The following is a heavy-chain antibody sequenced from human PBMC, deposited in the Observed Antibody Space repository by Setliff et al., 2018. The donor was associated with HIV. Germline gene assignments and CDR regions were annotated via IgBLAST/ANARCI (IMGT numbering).Heavy chain of an antibody. CDR2: IKHDGSEK. CDR1: GFTFSDAL. CDR3: ARDYTPSVYDFRSGKYFYYYYMDV. V-gene: IGHV3-7*03. Sequence: GGSLRLSCAVSGFTFSDALMTWVRQAPGKGLEWVANIKHDGSEKYYVDSVKGRFTISRDNAKNSLHLQMNSLRAEDTAVYYCARDYTPSVYDFRSGKYFYYYYMDVWGKGTTVTVSS. D-gene: IGHD3-3*01. J-gene: IGHJ6*03.